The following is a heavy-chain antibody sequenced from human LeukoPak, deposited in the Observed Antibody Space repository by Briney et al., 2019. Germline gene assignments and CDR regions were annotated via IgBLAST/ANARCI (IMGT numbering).Heavy chain of an antibody. V-gene: IGHV4-34*01. Sequence: SETLSLTCAVYGGSFSGYYWSWIRQPPGKGLEWIGEINHSGSTNYNPSLKSRVTISVDTSKNQFSLKLSSVTAADTAVYYCASGIRYYDYWGQGTLVTVSS. J-gene: IGHJ4*02. CDR1: GGSFSGYY. CDR3: ASGIRYYDY. D-gene: IGHD3-9*01. CDR2: INHSGST.